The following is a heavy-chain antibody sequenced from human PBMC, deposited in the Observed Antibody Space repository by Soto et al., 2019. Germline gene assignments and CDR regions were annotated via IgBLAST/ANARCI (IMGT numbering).Heavy chain of an antibody. J-gene: IGHJ4*02. D-gene: IGHD5-18*01. CDR1: DGSFSDNS. CDR2: INPSGTT. V-gene: IGHV4-34*01. Sequence: SETLSLTCAVHDGSFSDNSWTWIRQPPGKGLEWIGEINPSGTTTYNPSLQSRVTISIETSKSQVFLNMKSMTAADTAKYYCARVRIQLWFKDFDYWGQGSLVTVSS. CDR3: ARVRIQLWFKDFDY.